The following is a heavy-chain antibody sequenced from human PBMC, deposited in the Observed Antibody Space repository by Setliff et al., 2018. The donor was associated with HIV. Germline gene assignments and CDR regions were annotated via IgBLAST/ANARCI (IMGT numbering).Heavy chain of an antibody. Sequence: ASVKVSCKPSGYTFTAYGLSWVRQAPGQGLEWLGWIGGYSGGTNYTQNFQGRVTMTIDTSTSRAYMELKSLTSDDTAAYFCARLGSGWSDSYYYAMDVWGQGTTVTVSS. CDR2: IGGYSGGT. CDR3: ARLGSGWSDSYYYAMDV. CDR1: GYTFTAYG. V-gene: IGHV1-18*01. D-gene: IGHD6-19*01. J-gene: IGHJ6*02.